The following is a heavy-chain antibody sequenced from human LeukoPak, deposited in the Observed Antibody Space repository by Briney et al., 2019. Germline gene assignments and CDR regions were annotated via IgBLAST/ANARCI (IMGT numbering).Heavy chain of an antibody. D-gene: IGHD5-12*01. Sequence: PGGSLRLSCAASGFTFSDYYMSWIRQAPGKGLEWVSYISSSGSTIYYADSVKGRFTISRDNAKNSLYLQMNSLRAEDTAVYYCARATSVDPLAPFDYWGQGTLVTVSS. CDR1: GFTFSDYY. V-gene: IGHV3-11*01. CDR2: ISSSGSTI. J-gene: IGHJ4*02. CDR3: ARATSVDPLAPFDY.